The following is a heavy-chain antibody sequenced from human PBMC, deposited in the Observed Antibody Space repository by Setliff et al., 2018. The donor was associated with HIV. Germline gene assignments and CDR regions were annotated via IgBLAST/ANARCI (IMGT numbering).Heavy chain of an antibody. Sequence: GSLRLSCAASGFIFSSYEMYWVRQAPGKGLEFVSAISGNGGSGYYADSVKGRFTISRDNSKNTLFLQMSSLRPEDTAVYYCVKLYYYDSSGYGGVSTDSWGQGTLVTVSS. CDR2: ISGNGGSG. V-gene: IGHV3-64D*09. CDR1: GFIFSSYE. CDR3: VKLYYYDSSGYGGVSTDS. J-gene: IGHJ4*02. D-gene: IGHD3-22*01.